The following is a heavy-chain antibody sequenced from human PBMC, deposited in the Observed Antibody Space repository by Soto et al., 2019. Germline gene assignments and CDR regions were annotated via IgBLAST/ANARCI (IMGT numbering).Heavy chain of an antibody. CDR3: ASWLKGADIGNYYYGMDV. J-gene: IGHJ6*02. D-gene: IGHD2-15*01. Sequence: QVQLVQSGAEVKRPGSSVKVSCKASGGAFRDYAFSWVRQAPGQGLEGLGGILPIFRAPDYAQKVQVRVTITADETTRSAYMEMRSLRSEDTAVYYCASWLKGADIGNYYYGMDVWGQGTTVTVS. CDR2: ILPIFRAP. V-gene: IGHV1-69*12. CDR1: GGAFRDYA.